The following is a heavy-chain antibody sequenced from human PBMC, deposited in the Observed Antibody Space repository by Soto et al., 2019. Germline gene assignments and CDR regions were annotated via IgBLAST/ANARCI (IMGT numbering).Heavy chain of an antibody. J-gene: IGHJ6*02. D-gene: IGHD6-13*01. CDR1: GFTFSHYA. CDR2: ISNNGGST. Sequence: EVQLVESGGGLVQPGGSLRLSCSASGFTFSHYAMHWVRQAPGKGLEYVSAISNNGGSTYYAGSVKGRFTISRDNSKNTLYLQMSSLRTEDTAVYYCAKGSWYENYYYGIDVWGQGTTVTVSS. V-gene: IGHV3-64D*06. CDR3: AKGSWYENYYYGIDV.